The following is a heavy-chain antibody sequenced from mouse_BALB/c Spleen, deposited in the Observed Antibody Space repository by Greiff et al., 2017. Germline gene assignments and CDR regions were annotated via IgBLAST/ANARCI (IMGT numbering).Heavy chain of an antibody. D-gene: IGHD1-1*01. CDR3: ARSTVVAKNYFDY. CDR1: GFTFSSFG. CDR2: ISSGSSTI. V-gene: IGHV5-17*02. J-gene: IGHJ2*01. Sequence: EVQGVESGGGLVQPGGSRKLSCAASGFTFSSFGMHWVRQAPEKGLEWVAYISSGSSTIYYADTVKGRFTISRDNPKNTLFLQMTSLRSEDTAMYYCARSTVVAKNYFDYWGQGTTLTVSS.